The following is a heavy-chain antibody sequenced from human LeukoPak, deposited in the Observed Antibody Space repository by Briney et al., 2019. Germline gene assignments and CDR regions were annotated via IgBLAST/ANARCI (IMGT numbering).Heavy chain of an antibody. J-gene: IGHJ4*02. Sequence: PGGSLRLSCAASGFTFSTYGMHWVRQAPGKGLEWVAFIRSDGSTKYYADSVKGRFTISRDNSKNTLYLQMNSLRAEDTAVYYCAKDHTRRLIAAPYYFDYWGQGTLVTVSS. CDR1: GFTFSTYG. CDR2: IRSDGSTK. V-gene: IGHV3-30*02. CDR3: AKDHTRRLIAAPYYFDY. D-gene: IGHD2-15*01.